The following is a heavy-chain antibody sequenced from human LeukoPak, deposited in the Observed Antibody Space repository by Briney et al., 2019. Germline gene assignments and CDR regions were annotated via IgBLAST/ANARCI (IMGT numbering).Heavy chain of an antibody. CDR1: GYSFTTYW. CDR2: IYPGDSDT. Sequence: GESLKISCKGSGYSFTTYWIGWVRQMPGEGLEWMGIIYPGDSDTRYSPSFQGQVTISADKSISTAYLQWSSLKASDTAMYYCASTYYYGSGSYYNGGYWGQGTLVTVSS. J-gene: IGHJ4*02. V-gene: IGHV5-51*01. D-gene: IGHD3-10*01. CDR3: ASTYYYGSGSYYNGGY.